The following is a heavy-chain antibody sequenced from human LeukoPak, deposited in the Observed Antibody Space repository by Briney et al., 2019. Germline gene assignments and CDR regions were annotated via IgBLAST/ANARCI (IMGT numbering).Heavy chain of an antibody. J-gene: IGHJ5*02. CDR2: IWFDGSNK. Sequence: GRSLRLSCEASGISFSNYCMHWVRQAPGKGLEWVAMIWFDGSNKHYADSVKGRFTISRDNSKKTLYLQMNSLRAEDTAVYYCARDDSSVQGNWFDPWGQGTPVTVSS. V-gene: IGHV3-33*01. CDR1: GISFSNYC. D-gene: IGHD3-10*01. CDR3: ARDDSSVQGNWFDP.